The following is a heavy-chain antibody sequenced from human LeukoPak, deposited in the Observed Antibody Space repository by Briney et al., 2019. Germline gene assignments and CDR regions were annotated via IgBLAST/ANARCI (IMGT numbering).Heavy chain of an antibody. Sequence: GGSLRLSCAASGFTFNGYAMSWVRQVPGKGLEWVSTISGSGGTTYYADSLKGRFTISRDNSKNMLFLQMNSLRAEDTAIYYCAKEDGGSGWYEPVEYWGQGTLVTVSS. J-gene: IGHJ4*02. D-gene: IGHD6-19*01. V-gene: IGHV3-23*01. CDR3: AKEDGGSGWYEPVEY. CDR2: ISGSGGTT. CDR1: GFTFNGYA.